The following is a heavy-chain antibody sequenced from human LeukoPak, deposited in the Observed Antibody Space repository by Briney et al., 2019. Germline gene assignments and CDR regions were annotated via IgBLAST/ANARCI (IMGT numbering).Heavy chain of an antibody. D-gene: IGHD2-2*01. V-gene: IGHV1-18*01. J-gene: IGHJ4*02. CDR1: GYTFTSYG. CDR2: ISAYNGNT. Sequence: ASVKVSCKASGYTFTSYGISWVRQAPGQGLEWMGWISAYNGNTNYAQKLQGRVTMTTDTSTSTAYMELRSLRSDDTAVHYCARDIGGYCSSTSCYSFDYWGQGTLVTVSS. CDR3: ARDIGGYCSSTSCYSFDY.